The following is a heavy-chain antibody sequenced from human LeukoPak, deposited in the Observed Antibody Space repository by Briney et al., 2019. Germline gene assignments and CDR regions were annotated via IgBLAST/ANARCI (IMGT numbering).Heavy chain of an antibody. CDR1: GGSFTGYY. J-gene: IGHJ4*02. CDR2: INHSGST. CDR3: ARVGEGFDY. Sequence: SETLSLTCAVYGGSFTGYYWSWIRQPPGKGLEWIGEINHSGSTNYNPSLKSRVTISVDTSMNQFSLKLSSVTAADTAVYYCARVGEGFDYWGQGTLVTVSS. D-gene: IGHD3-16*01. V-gene: IGHV4-34*01.